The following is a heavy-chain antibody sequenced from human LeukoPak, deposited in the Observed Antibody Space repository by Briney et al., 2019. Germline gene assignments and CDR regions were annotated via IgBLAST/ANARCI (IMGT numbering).Heavy chain of an antibody. CDR1: GDSVSSNSAA. CDR2: TYYRSKWYN. D-gene: IGHD5-18*01. V-gene: IGHV6-1*01. J-gene: IGHJ4*02. Sequence: SQTLSLTCAISGDSVSSNSAAWNWIRQSPSRGLEWLGRTYYRSKWYNDYAVSVKSRITINPDTSKNQFSLQLNSVTPEDSAVYYCARAGLYSYGWFLGHFDYWGQGTLVTVSS. CDR3: ARAGLYSYGWFLGHFDY.